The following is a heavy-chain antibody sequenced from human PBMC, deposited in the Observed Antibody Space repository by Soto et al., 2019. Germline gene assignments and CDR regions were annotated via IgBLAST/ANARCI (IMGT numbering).Heavy chain of an antibody. J-gene: IGHJ4*02. CDR2: IYYSGST. CDR3: ARESPVGSDY. V-gene: IGHV4-59*01. Sequence: SETLSLTCTVSGESISSYYWSWIRQPPGKGLEWIGYIYYSGSTNYNPSLKSRVTISVDTSKNQFSLKLSSVTAADTAVYYCARESPVGSDYWGQGTLGTVSS. CDR1: GESISSYY. D-gene: IGHD1-26*01.